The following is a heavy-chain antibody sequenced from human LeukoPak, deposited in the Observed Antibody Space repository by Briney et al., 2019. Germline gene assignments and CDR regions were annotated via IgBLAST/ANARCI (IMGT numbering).Heavy chain of an antibody. CDR3: AREGSATARPFVSNDY. CDR1: GGSISTYY. Sequence: SETLSLTCTVSGGSISTYYWSWIRQPAGKGLEWIGRIHTSGNSDYNPSLKSRVTMSVDTSKNQFSLKVRSVAAADTAVYYCAREGSATARPFVSNDYWGQGTLVTVSS. V-gene: IGHV4-4*07. J-gene: IGHJ4*02. CDR2: IHTSGNS. D-gene: IGHD6-6*01.